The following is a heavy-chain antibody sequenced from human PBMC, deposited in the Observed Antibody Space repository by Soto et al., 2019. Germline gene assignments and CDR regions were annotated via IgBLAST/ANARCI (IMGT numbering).Heavy chain of an antibody. V-gene: IGHV3-21*01. Sequence: EVQLVESGGGLVKPGGSLRLSCAASGFTFSSYSMNWVRQAPGKGLEWVSSISSSSSYIYYADSVKGRFTISRDNAKNSLYLQMNSLSTEDTAVYYCARSYDSSAYFDYWGQGTLVTVSS. CDR3: ARSYDSSAYFDY. D-gene: IGHD3-22*01. CDR2: ISSSSSYI. J-gene: IGHJ4*02. CDR1: GFTFSSYS.